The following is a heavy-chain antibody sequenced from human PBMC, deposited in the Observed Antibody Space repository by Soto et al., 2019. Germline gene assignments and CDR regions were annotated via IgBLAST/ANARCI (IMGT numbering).Heavy chain of an antibody. Sequence: QITLKESGPTLVKPTQTLTLTCTFSGFSLSTSGVGVGWIRQPPGKALEWLALIYWDDDKRYSPSLKSRITITKDTSKNQVVLTMTNMDPVDTATYYCAHTIDSCGYYYVGYFDYWGQGTLVTVSS. J-gene: IGHJ4*02. D-gene: IGHD3-22*01. CDR2: IYWDDDK. CDR3: AHTIDSCGYYYVGYFDY. CDR1: GFSLSTSGVG. V-gene: IGHV2-5*02.